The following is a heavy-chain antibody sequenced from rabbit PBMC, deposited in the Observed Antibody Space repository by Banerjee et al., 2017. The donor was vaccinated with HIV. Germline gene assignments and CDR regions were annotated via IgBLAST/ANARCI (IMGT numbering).Heavy chain of an antibody. J-gene: IGHJ3*01. Sequence: QSLEESGGDLVKPGASLTLTCTASGFSFSSDYYMCWVRQTPGKGLEWIGYIDPVFGSTDYASWVNGRFTISSHNAQNTLYLQLNSLTAADTATYFCARDRCNYDDYGDPISSTRLDLWGQGTLVTVS. CDR3: ARDRCNYDDYGDPISSTRLDL. CDR2: IDPVFGST. CDR1: GFSFSSDYY. V-gene: IGHV1S40*01. D-gene: IGHD2-1*01.